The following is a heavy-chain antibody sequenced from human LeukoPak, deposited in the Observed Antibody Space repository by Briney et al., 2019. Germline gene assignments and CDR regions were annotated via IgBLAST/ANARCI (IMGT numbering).Heavy chain of an antibody. CDR3: ALPPPLSGSYYY. D-gene: IGHD1-26*01. J-gene: IGHJ4*02. Sequence: SVKVSCKASGGTFSSYAISWVRQAPGQGLEWMGGIIPIFGTANYAQKFQGRVTITADESTSTAYMELSSLRSEDTAVYYCALPPPLSGSYYYWGQGTLVTVSS. CDR2: IIPIFGTA. CDR1: GGTFSSYA. V-gene: IGHV1-69*13.